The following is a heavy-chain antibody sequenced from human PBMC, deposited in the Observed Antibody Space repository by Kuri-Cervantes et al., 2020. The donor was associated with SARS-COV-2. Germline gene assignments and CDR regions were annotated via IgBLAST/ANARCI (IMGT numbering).Heavy chain of an antibody. J-gene: IGHJ6*03. D-gene: IGHD3-22*01. CDR3: ARDYYDDSGKFLAFYYYYMDV. V-gene: IGHV4-34*01. Sequence: SETLSLTCAFYGESFSGYYWNWIRQSPGKGLEWIGEVNHRGSTNYNPSLKSRVTISVDTSKNQFSLKLSSVTAADTAVYYCARDYYDDSGKFLAFYYYYMDVWGKGTTVTVSS. CDR1: GESFSGYY. CDR2: VNHRGST.